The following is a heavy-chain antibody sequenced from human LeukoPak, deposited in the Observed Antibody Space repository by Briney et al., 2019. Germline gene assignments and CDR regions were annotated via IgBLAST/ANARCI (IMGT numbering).Heavy chain of an antibody. Sequence: PGGSLRLSCAASGFTFDDYAMHWVRQAPGKGLEWVSLISWDGGSTYYADSVKGRFTISRDNSKNSLYLQMNSLRAEDTALYYCAKAGSSNWYQYYYYYMDVWGKGTTVTVSS. CDR2: ISWDGGST. CDR3: AKAGSSNWYQYYYYYMDV. J-gene: IGHJ6*03. D-gene: IGHD6-13*01. CDR1: GFTFDDYA. V-gene: IGHV3-43D*03.